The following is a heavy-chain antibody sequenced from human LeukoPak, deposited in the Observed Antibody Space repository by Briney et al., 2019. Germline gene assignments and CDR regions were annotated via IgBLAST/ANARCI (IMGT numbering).Heavy chain of an antibody. J-gene: IGHJ6*03. CDR1: GGSFSDYS. D-gene: IGHD5-18*01. Sequence: SETLSLTCAVYGGSFSDYSWSWIRQPPGKGLEWIGEINPSGGTNHNPSLMSRVSMSVDTSKKQISLRVSSVTAADTAVYYCARIGYRCSINDWSRTGLGAYPTKYYYYMDVWGKGTTVTVSS. CDR3: ARIGYRCSINDWSRTGLGAYPTKYYYYMDV. CDR2: INPSGGT. V-gene: IGHV4-34*01.